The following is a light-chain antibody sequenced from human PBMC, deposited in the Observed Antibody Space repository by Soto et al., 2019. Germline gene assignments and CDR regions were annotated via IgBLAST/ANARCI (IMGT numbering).Light chain of an antibody. CDR3: QQHSNWIT. CDR1: QSVSSY. Sequence: EIVMTQSPATLSVSPGDRATLSCRASQSVSSYLAWYQQKPGQAPRILIYDASSRAAGIPAMIGGSCARADFTLTISRKEAEDFAVYYCQQHSNWITFGQGTRLEIK. J-gene: IGKJ5*01. V-gene: IGKV3-11*01. CDR2: DAS.